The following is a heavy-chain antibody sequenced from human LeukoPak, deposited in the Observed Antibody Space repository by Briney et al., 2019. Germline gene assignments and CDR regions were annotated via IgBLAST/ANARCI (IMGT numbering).Heavy chain of an antibody. CDR3: VIERVMAGGSNYGMDV. V-gene: IGHV3-53*01. D-gene: IGHD2-8*02. CDR2: IYSDGST. Sequence: GGSLRLSCAASGFTVSNNYMSWVRQAPGKGLEWVSVIYSDGSTYYADFVKGRFTISRDNSENTLYLQMNSLRAEDTAIYYCVIERVMAGGSNYGMDVWGQGTTVTVSS. J-gene: IGHJ6*02. CDR1: GFTVSNNY.